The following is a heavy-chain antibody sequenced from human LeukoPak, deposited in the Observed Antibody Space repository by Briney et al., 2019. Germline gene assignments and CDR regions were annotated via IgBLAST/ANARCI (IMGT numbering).Heavy chain of an antibody. V-gene: IGHV3-23*01. CDR1: GFTFSSYA. CDR2: ISGSGGST. CDR3: AKAWKRIAVAGILDPFDY. J-gene: IGHJ4*02. Sequence: GGSLRLSCAASGFTFSSYAMSWVRQAPGKGLEWVSAISGSGGSTYYADSVKGRFTISRDNSKNTLYLQMNSLRAEDTAVYYCAKAWKRIAVAGILDPFDYWGQGPLVTVSS. D-gene: IGHD6-19*01.